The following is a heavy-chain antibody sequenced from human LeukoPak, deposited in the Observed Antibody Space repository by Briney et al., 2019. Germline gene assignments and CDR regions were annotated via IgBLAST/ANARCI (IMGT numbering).Heavy chain of an antibody. CDR1: DASISTSHW. V-gene: IGHV4-4*02. D-gene: IGHD3-22*01. CDR3: ARSQDGRHDNSGYYFDH. CDR2: IYHSGLS. Sequence: KPSGTLSLTCAVSDASISTSHWWSWVRQTPGKGPEWIGEIYHSGLSNYNPSLESRLTISVDKSKNQFSLKLTSMTAADTAVYFCARSQDGRHDNSGYYFDHWGQGILVTVSS. J-gene: IGHJ4*02.